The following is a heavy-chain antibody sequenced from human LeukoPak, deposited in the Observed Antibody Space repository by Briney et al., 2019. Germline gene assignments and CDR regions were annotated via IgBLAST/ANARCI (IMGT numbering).Heavy chain of an antibody. J-gene: IGHJ4*02. CDR1: GFTFSSYA. CDR3: VKYSSGWYYYFDY. CDR2: ISSNGGST. V-gene: IGHV3-64D*09. Sequence: QAGGSLRLSCSASGFTFSSYAMHWVRQAPGKGLEYVSAISSNGGSTYYADSVKGRFTISRDNSKNTLYLQMSSLSAEDTAVYYCVKYSSGWYYYFDYWGQGTLVTVSS. D-gene: IGHD6-19*01.